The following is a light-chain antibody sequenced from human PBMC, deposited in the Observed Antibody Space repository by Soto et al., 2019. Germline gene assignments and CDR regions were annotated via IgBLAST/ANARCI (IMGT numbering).Light chain of an antibody. CDR2: GAS. V-gene: IGKV3-15*01. CDR1: QTVSIN. CDR3: QQYNNWPRT. J-gene: IGKJ1*01. Sequence: EIVMTQSPATLSLSPGERTTLSCRASQTVSINLAWYQQILGQAPRLLIYGASTRATGSPDRFSGSGSGTEFPLSISSLQSEDFAVYYCQQYNNWPRTFGQGTTVEIK.